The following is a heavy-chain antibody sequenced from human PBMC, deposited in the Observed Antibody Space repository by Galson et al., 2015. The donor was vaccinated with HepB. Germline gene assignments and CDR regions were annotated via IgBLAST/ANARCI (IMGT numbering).Heavy chain of an antibody. CDR2: INAGNGNT. D-gene: IGHD2-2*01. Sequence: SVTVSCKVSGYTSTSYAMHWVRQAPGQRLEWMGWINAGNGNTKYSQKFQGRVTITRDTSASTAYMELSSLRSEDTAVYYCARVDCSSTSCYGYYYYGMDVWGQGTTVTVSS. CDR1: GYTSTSYA. V-gene: IGHV1-3*01. J-gene: IGHJ6*02. CDR3: ARVDCSSTSCYGYYYYGMDV.